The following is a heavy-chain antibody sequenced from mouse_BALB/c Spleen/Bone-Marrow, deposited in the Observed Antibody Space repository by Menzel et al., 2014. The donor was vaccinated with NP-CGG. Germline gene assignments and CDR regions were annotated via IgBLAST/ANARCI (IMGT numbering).Heavy chain of an antibody. D-gene: IGHD3-1*01. J-gene: IGHJ2*01. CDR3: TTLARNNFDY. CDR1: GYTFSNYW. V-gene: IGHV1-5*01. CDR2: IHPGNSDT. Sequence: EVQVVESGTVLARPGAAVKMSCKASGYTFSNYWMHWIKQRPGQGLEWIGTIHPGNSDTTYNQKFKGKAKLTAVTSTSTAYMELSSLTNEDSAVYYCTTLARNNFDYWGQGPNLTVSS.